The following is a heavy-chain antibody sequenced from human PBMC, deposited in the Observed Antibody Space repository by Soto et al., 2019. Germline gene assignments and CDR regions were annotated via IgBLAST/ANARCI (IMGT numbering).Heavy chain of an antibody. Sequence: GGSLRLSCAASGLTFSSYEMNWVRQAPGKGLEWVSYISSSGSTIYYADSVKGRFTISRDNAKNSLYLQMNSLRAEDTAVYYCARSSRMYSSPLAYFDYWGQGTLVTVSS. CDR2: ISSSGSTI. D-gene: IGHD6-13*01. CDR1: GLTFSSYE. J-gene: IGHJ4*02. CDR3: ARSSRMYSSPLAYFDY. V-gene: IGHV3-48*03.